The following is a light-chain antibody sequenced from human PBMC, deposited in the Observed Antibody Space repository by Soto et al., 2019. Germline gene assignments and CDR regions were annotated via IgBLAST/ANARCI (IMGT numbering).Light chain of an antibody. CDR1: SSNIGSNA. Sequence: QSVLTQPPSASVTPGQRVTISCPGSSSNIGSNAVNWYQQVPGTAPKLLIYSTTQRPSGVPDRFSGSKSGTSASLAISGLQSDDEADYYCAAWDDSLNAVLFGGGTKVTVL. CDR3: AAWDDSLNAVL. J-gene: IGLJ2*01. CDR2: STT. V-gene: IGLV1-44*01.